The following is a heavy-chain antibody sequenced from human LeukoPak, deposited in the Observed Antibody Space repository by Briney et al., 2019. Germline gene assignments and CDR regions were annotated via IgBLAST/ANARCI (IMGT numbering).Heavy chain of an antibody. CDR1: GFTFSNYY. Sequence: GGYLTLSCAASGFTFSNYYMSWVRQAPGKGLEWVANIKQDGSDKSYVDSVKVPFTISRDNAENSLYLQMNSLRAEDTAVYFCARDREVGATIHDYWGQGTLVTVSS. CDR3: ARDREVGATIHDY. J-gene: IGHJ4*02. V-gene: IGHV3-7*01. D-gene: IGHD1-26*01. CDR2: IKQDGSDK.